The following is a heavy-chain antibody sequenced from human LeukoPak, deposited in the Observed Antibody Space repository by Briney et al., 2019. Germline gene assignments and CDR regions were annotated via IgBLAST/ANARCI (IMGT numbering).Heavy chain of an antibody. CDR3: ARDHPYSSSWYELHYYYGMDV. V-gene: IGHV1-18*01. CDR1: GYTFTSYG. J-gene: IGHJ6*02. CDR2: ISAYNGNT. D-gene: IGHD6-13*01. Sequence: AAVKLSCKASGYTFTSYGISWVRQAPGQGLEWMGWISAYNGNTNYAQKLQGRVTMTTDTSTSTAYMELRSLRSDDTAVYYCARDHPYSSSWYELHYYYGMDVWGQRTPVTVSS.